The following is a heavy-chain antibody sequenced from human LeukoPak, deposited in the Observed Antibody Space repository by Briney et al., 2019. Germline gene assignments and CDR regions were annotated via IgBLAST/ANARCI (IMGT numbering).Heavy chain of an antibody. V-gene: IGHV3-21*01. J-gene: IGHJ4*02. D-gene: IGHD6-19*01. CDR2: ISSSSSYI. CDR1: GFTFSSYS. CDR3: AGGIAVAGPYYFDY. Sequence: GGSLRLPCAASGFTFSSYSMNWVRQAPGKGLEWVSSISSSSSYIYYADSVKGRFTISRDNAKNSLYLQMNSLRAEDTAVYYCAGGIAVAGPYYFDYWGQGTLVTVSS.